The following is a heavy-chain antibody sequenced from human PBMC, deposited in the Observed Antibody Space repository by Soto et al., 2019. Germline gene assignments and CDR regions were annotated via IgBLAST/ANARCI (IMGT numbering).Heavy chain of an antibody. CDR1: GYTFTSYA. Sequence: QVQLVQSGSELKKPGASVKVSCKASGYTFTSYAMNWVRQAPGQGLEWMGWINTNTGNPTYAQGFTGRFVFSLDTSVSTAYLQICSLKAEDTAVYYCAISFRYCISTSCLYNWFDPWGQGTLVTVSS. V-gene: IGHV7-4-1*01. CDR2: INTNTGNP. CDR3: AISFRYCISTSCLYNWFDP. J-gene: IGHJ5*02. D-gene: IGHD2-2*01.